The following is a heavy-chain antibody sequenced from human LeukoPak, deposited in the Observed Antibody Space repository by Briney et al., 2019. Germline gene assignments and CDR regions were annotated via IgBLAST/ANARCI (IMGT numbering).Heavy chain of an antibody. CDR2: VSAYNGNT. D-gene: IGHD3-10*01. J-gene: IGHJ4*02. CDR1: GFTFSNYG. Sequence: ASVKVSCKASGFTFSNYGISWVRQAPGQGLEWMGWVSAYNGNTNYAQKVQDRVTMTTDTPTSTAYMELRSLRSDDTAVYYCARDWCVGQYYYGSGSYCYWGQGTLVTVSS. V-gene: IGHV1-18*01. CDR3: ARDWCVGQYYYGSGSYCY.